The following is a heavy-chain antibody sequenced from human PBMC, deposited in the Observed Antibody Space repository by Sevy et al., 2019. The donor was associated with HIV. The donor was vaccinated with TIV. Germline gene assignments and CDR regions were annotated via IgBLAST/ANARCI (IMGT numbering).Heavy chain of an antibody. J-gene: IGHJ6*02. Sequence: ASVKVSCKASGYTFTSYGINWVRQAPGQGLEWMGWISAYNGNTNNAQKLQGRVTMTTDTSTRTAYMELRSLRSDDTAVYYCARGGYCSSTSCYTYYYYGMDVWGQGTTVTVSS. CDR1: GYTFTSYG. V-gene: IGHV1-18*01. D-gene: IGHD2-2*02. CDR3: ARGGYCSSTSCYTYYYYGMDV. CDR2: ISAYNGNT.